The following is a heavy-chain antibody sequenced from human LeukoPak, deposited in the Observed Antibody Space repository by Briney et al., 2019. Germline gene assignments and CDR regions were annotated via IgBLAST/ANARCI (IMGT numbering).Heavy chain of an antibody. CDR1: GFTFSSYG. Sequence: GRSLRLSCAASGFTFSSYGMHWVRQAPGKGLEWVAVIWYDGSNKYYADSVKGRFTISRDNSKNALYLQMNSLRTEDTAVYYWARSDWFMYAFDIWGQGTMVTVSS. V-gene: IGHV3-33*01. CDR3: ARSDWFMYAFDI. CDR2: IWYDGSNK. D-gene: IGHD3-9*01. J-gene: IGHJ3*02.